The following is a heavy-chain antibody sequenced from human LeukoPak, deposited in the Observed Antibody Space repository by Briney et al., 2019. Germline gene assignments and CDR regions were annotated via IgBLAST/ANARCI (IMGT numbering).Heavy chain of an antibody. Sequence: PGRSLRLSCAASGFTFDDYAMPWVRQAPGKGLEWVSGISWNSGSIGYADSVKGRFTISRDNAKNSLYLQMNSLRAEDTALYYCAKGYSYEPKEYYFDYWGQGTLVTVSS. CDR3: AKGYSYEPKEYYFDY. CDR2: ISWNSGSI. D-gene: IGHD5-18*01. V-gene: IGHV3-9*01. J-gene: IGHJ4*02. CDR1: GFTFDDYA.